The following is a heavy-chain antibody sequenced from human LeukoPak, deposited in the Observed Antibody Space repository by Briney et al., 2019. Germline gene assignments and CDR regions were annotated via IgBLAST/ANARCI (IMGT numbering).Heavy chain of an antibody. D-gene: IGHD1-26*01. CDR3: AKDQAGA. CDR1: GFSFSDYG. Sequence: GGSLRLSCAASGFSFSDYGIHWVRQAPGKGLEWVAFIRYDGGNQFYADSVKGRFTISRDNSKNKVYLQMNSLDEEDTAVYYCAKDQAGAWGQGTLVTVSS. J-gene: IGHJ5*02. CDR2: IRYDGGNQ. V-gene: IGHV3-30*02.